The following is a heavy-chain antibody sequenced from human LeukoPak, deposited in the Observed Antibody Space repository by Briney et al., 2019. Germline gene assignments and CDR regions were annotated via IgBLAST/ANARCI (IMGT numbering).Heavy chain of an antibody. CDR2: IKQGGREE. CDR3: ARDNGGWFDT. J-gene: IGHJ5*02. CDR1: EFIFSDYW. D-gene: IGHD3-10*01. Sequence: GESLRLSCVASEFIFSDYWMSWVRQAPGKGLEWVANIKQGGREEKYVSSVKGRFAISSDDAKSTLYLQMDSLSGDDTAVYYCARDNGGWFDTWGRGTLVTVSS. V-gene: IGHV3-7*03.